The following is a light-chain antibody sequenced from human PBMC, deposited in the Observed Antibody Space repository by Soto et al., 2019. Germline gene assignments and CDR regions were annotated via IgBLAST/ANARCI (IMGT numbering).Light chain of an antibody. Sequence: EKVMTQSPATLSVSPGERATLTCRASQSVSSNLAWYQQKPGQAPRLLIYGASTRATGIPARFSGSGSGTEFPLTISSLQSEDLAVYYCQQYTNWPYTFGQGTKLEIK. J-gene: IGKJ2*01. CDR2: GAS. CDR1: QSVSSN. CDR3: QQYTNWPYT. V-gene: IGKV3-15*01.